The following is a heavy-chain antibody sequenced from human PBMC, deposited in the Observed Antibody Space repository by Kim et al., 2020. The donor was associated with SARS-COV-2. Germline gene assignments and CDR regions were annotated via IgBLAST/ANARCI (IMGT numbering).Heavy chain of an antibody. J-gene: IGHJ4*02. V-gene: IGHV3-74*01. CDR3: ARAYTAPDY. Sequence: RNPGYPGSVKGRFTISRDNAKNTLYLQMNSLRAEDTAIYYCARAYTAPDYWGQGTLVTVSS. D-gene: IGHD5-18*01. CDR2: RNP.